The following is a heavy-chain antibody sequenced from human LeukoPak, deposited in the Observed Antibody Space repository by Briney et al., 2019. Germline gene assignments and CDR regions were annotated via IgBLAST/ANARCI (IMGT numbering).Heavy chain of an antibody. J-gene: IGHJ4*02. Sequence: GGSLRLSCAASGFTFSNAWMSWVRQAPGKGLEWVGRSKSKTDGGTTDYAAPVKGRFTISRDDSNNTLYLQMNSLKTEDTAVYYCTTYKQWLVGGLYYWGQGTLVTVSS. CDR3: TTYKQWLVGGLYY. CDR1: GFTFSNAW. V-gene: IGHV3-15*01. CDR2: SKSKTDGGTT. D-gene: IGHD6-19*01.